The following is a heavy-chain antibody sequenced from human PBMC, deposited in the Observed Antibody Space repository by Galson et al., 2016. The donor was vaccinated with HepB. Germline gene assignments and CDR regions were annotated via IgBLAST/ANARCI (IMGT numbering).Heavy chain of an antibody. D-gene: IGHD3-3*01. J-gene: IGHJ4*02. CDR3: AKDGGYYDFWSSYYWGFDY. CDR1: KFTFSTYT. CDR2: ISASGGST. V-gene: IGHV3-23*01. Sequence: LRLSCAASKFTFSTYTMNWVRQAPGKGLEWVSAISASGGSTYYADSVKGRFTISRDNSKNTLYLQMNSLRAEDTAVYYCAKDGGYYDFWSSYYWGFDYWGQGTLVTVSS.